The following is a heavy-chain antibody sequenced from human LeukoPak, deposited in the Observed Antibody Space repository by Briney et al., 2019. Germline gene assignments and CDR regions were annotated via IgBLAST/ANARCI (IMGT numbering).Heavy chain of an antibody. D-gene: IGHD3-10*01. CDR2: ISAYNGNT. V-gene: IGHV1-18*01. CDR1: GYTFTSYG. CDR3: ARDMVRGAYFLYGMDV. J-gene: IGHJ6*02. Sequence: RASVKVSCKASGYTFTSYGISWVRQAPGQGLEWMGWISAYNGNTNYAQKLQGRVTMTTDTSTSTAYMELRSLRSDDTAVYYCARDMVRGAYFLYGMDVWDQGTTVTVSS.